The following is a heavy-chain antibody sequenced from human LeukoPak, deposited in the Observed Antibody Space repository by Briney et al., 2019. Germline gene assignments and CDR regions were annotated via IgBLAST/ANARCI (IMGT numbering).Heavy chain of an antibody. Sequence: PGGSLRLSCAASGFTFSSYAMSWVRQAPGKGLEWVPAISGSGGSTYYADSVKGRFTIPRDNSKNTLYLQMNSLRAEDTAVYYCAKSSSWYLGLVDYWGQGTLVTVSS. CDR1: GFTFSSYA. V-gene: IGHV3-23*01. J-gene: IGHJ4*02. D-gene: IGHD6-13*01. CDR2: ISGSGGST. CDR3: AKSSSWYLGLVDY.